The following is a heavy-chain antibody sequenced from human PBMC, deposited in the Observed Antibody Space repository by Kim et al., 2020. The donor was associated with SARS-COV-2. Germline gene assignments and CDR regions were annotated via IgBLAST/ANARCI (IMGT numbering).Heavy chain of an antibody. CDR2: ISWNSGSI. J-gene: IGHJ4*02. Sequence: GGSLRRSCAASGFTFDDYAMHWVRQAPGKGLEWVSGISWNSGSIGYADSVKGRFTISRDNAKNSLYLQMNSLRAEDTALYYCAKEGSSSWYYFDYWGQGT. CDR3: AKEGSSSWYYFDY. CDR1: GFTFDDYA. D-gene: IGHD6-13*01. V-gene: IGHV3-9*01.